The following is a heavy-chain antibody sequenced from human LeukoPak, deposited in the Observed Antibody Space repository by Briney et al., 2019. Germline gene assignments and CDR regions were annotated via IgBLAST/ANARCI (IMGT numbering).Heavy chain of an antibody. D-gene: IGHD3-10*01. CDR3: AKDPWVRGVFDY. V-gene: IGHV3-23*01. Sequence: GGSLRLSCAASGFTYSSYAMSWVRQAPGKGLEWVSAISGSGGSTYYADSVKGRFTISRDNSKNTLYLQMNSLRAEDTAVYYCAKDPWVRGVFDYWGQGTLVTVSS. J-gene: IGHJ4*02. CDR2: ISGSGGST. CDR1: GFTYSSYA.